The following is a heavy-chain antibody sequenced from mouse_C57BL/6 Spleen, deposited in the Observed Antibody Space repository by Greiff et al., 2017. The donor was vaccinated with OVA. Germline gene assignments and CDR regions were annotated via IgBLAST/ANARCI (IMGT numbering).Heavy chain of an antibody. CDR2: IDPSDSET. CDR1: GYTFTSYW. J-gene: IGHJ1*03. V-gene: IGHV1-52*01. D-gene: IGHD1-1*01. Sequence: QVQLQQPGAELVRPGSSVKLSCKASGYTFTSYWMHWVKQRPIQGLEWIGNIDPSDSETHYNQKFKDKATLTVDKSSSTAYMQLSSLTSEDSAVYYCARRGYYYGSSSWYFDVWGTGTTVTVSS. CDR3: ARRGYYYGSSSWYFDV.